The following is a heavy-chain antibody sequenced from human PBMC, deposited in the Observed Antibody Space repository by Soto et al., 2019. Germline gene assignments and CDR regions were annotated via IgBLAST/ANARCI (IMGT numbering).Heavy chain of an antibody. CDR1: GGSISSSSYY. V-gene: IGHV4-39*01. CDR3: ANILWFGELLELYLDY. CDR2: IYYSGST. Sequence: QLQLQESGPGLVKPSETLSLTCTVSGGSISSSSYYWGWIRQPPGKGLEWIGSIYYSGSTYYNPSLKSPVTLAIDTSNNKFSLRLSSLADADTAGYYCANILWFGELLELYLDYGGQGTQVTVSS. J-gene: IGHJ4*02. D-gene: IGHD3-10*01.